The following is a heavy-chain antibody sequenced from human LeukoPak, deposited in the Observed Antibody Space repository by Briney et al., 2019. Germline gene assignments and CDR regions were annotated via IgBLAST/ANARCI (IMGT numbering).Heavy chain of an antibody. CDR1: AFTFSSNW. CDR2: IKEDGSER. J-gene: IGHJ4*02. Sequence: GGSLRLSCAACAFTFSSNWMSWVRQAPGNGLEGVANIKEDGSERYYVESLKGRFTISRYNAKNSLYLHINSLRAEGTAAYYFLRDSSSSDLDYWGQGTLVTVSS. V-gene: IGHV3-7*01. D-gene: IGHD2-2*01. CDR3: LRDSSSSDLDY.